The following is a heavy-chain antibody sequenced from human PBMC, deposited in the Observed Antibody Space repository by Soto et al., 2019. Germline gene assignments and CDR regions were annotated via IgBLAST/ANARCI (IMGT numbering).Heavy chain of an antibody. J-gene: IGHJ6*02. D-gene: IGHD3-3*01. V-gene: IGHV1-18*04. CDR2: ISAYNGNT. CDR1: GYTFTSYG. CDR3: ARGNDFWSGYYSDYYYYGMDV. Sequence: ASVKVSCTASGYTFTSYGISWVRQAPGQGLEWMGWISAYNGNTNYAQKLQGRVTMTTDTSTSTAYMELRSLRSDDTAVYYCARGNDFWSGYYSDYYYYGMDVWGQGTTVTVSS.